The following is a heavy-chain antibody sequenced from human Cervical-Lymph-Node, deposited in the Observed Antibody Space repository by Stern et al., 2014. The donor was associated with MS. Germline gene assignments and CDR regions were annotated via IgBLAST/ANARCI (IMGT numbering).Heavy chain of an antibody. Sequence: QVQLVQSGAEVKKPGASVKVSCKASGYTFTGYYMHWVRQAPGQGLEWMGWINPNSGGTNYAQKFQGWVTMTRDTSISTAYMELSRLRSDDTAVYYCARGGSSSSVGDNWFDPWGQGTLVTVSS. D-gene: IGHD6-6*01. CDR3: ARGGSSSSVGDNWFDP. CDR1: GYTFTGYY. V-gene: IGHV1-2*04. J-gene: IGHJ5*02. CDR2: INPNSGGT.